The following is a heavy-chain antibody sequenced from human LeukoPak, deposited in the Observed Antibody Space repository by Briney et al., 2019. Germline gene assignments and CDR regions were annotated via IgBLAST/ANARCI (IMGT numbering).Heavy chain of an antibody. Sequence: TGGSLRLSCAASGFTFSTNWMTWVRQAPGKGLEWVANINQDGSEKYYVDSVKGRFTVSRDNAKNSLYLQMNSLRAEDTAVYYCARIFDWGQGTLVTVSS. CDR3: ARIFD. CDR2: INQDGSEK. J-gene: IGHJ4*02. V-gene: IGHV3-7*05. CDR1: GFTFSTNW.